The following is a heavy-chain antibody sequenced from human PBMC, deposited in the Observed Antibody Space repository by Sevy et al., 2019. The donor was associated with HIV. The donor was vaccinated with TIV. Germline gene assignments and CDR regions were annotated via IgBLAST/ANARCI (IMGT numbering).Heavy chain of an antibody. CDR2: IHHGGST. J-gene: IGHJ3*02. V-gene: IGHV4-39*01. CDR3: AKHCSHYFDNSGYGEAFDI. CDR1: GASISSTIYY. Sequence: SETLSLTCSVSGASISSTIYYWAWIRQSPGKGLEWFGSIHHGGSTYYNLSLKSRVTISVDTSKNQFSLKMNSVTAADTAVYYCAKHCSHYFDNSGYGEAFDIWGQGTKVTVSS. D-gene: IGHD3-22*01.